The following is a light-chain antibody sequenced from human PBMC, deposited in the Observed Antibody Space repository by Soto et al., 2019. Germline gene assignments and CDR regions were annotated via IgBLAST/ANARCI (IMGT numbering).Light chain of an antibody. Sequence: ALTQPASVSGSPGQSITISCTGTSSDVGGYNYVSWYQQHPGKAPKLMIYHVSNRPSGVSNRFSGSKSGNTASLTISGLQAEDEADYYCRSFASSSTLYVFGAGTKVTVL. V-gene: IGLV2-14*03. J-gene: IGLJ1*01. CDR3: RSFASSSTLYV. CDR2: HVS. CDR1: SSDVGGYNY.